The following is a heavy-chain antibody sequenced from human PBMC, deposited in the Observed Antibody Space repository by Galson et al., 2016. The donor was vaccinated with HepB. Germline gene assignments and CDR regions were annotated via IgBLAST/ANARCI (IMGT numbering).Heavy chain of an antibody. CDR1: GFSFSDYY. V-gene: IGHV3-11*05. CDR2: ISSSGSYNT. CDR3: ARAASELDY. J-gene: IGHJ4*02. Sequence: SLRLSCAASGFSFSDYYMTWIRQAPGKGLEWVSYISSSGSYNTNYADSVKGRFTISRDNAKSLLYLQMDSLRVEDTAVYYCARAASELDYWGQGTLVTVSS. D-gene: IGHD6-19*01.